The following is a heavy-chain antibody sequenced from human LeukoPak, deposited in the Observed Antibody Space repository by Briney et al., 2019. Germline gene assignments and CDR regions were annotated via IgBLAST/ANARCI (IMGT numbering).Heavy chain of an antibody. CDR3: ATVPIAAASSSAFDI. CDR2: FDPEDGET. V-gene: IGHV1-24*01. D-gene: IGHD6-13*01. Sequence: ASVKVSCKVSGYTLTELSMHWVRQAPGKGLEWMGGFDPEDGETIYAQKFQGRVTMTEDTSTDTAYMELSSLRSEDTAVYYCATVPIAAASSSAFDIWGQGTMVTVSS. CDR1: GYTLTELS. J-gene: IGHJ3*02.